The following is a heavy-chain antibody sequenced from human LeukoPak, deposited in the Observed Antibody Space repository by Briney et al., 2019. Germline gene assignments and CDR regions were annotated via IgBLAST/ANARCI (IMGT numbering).Heavy chain of an antibody. J-gene: IGHJ4*02. V-gene: IGHV3-30-3*01. D-gene: IGHD4-11*01. CDR2: ISYDGSNK. CDR3: SNAFDY. CDR1: GFTFSSYA. Sequence: GGSLRLSCAASGFTFSSYAMHWVRQAPGKGLEWVAVISYDGSNKYYADSVKGRFTISRDNSKNTVYLQMNSLRSEDTAVYYCSNAFDYWGQGTLVTVSS.